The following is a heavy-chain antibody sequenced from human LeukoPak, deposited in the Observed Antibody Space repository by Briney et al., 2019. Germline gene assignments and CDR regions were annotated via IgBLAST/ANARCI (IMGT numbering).Heavy chain of an antibody. CDR2: ISYDGSNK. J-gene: IGHJ4*02. D-gene: IGHD6-13*01. CDR1: GFTFSSYA. V-gene: IGHV3-30*07. CDR3: AKGGPSSTYFDY. Sequence: GGSLRLSCAASGFTFSSYAMHWVRQAPGKGLEWVAVISYDGSNKYYADSVKGRFTISRDNSKKTLYLQMKSLSAEDTAVYYCAKGGPSSTYFDYWGQGTLVTVSS.